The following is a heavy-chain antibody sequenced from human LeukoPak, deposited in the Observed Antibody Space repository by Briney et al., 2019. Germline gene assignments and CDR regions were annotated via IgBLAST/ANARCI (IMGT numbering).Heavy chain of an antibody. CDR3: AKSGGTVTNYYYYYMDV. V-gene: IGHV3-23*01. J-gene: IGHJ6*03. CDR1: GFTFNSYA. D-gene: IGHD4-17*01. Sequence: GGPLRLSCAASGFTFNSYAMSWLRQAPGKGLEWVSAISGSSGSTYYADSVKGRFTVSRDNSKNTLYLQMNSLRAEDTAVYYCAKSGGTVTNYYYYYMDVWGKGTTVTISS. CDR2: ISGSSGST.